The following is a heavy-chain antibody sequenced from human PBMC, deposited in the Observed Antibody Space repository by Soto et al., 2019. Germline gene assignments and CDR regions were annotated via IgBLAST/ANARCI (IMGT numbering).Heavy chain of an antibody. CDR3: ARLYCSSVSCYNDY. J-gene: IGHJ4*02. CDR1: GFPVSYGYY. D-gene: IGHD2-2*01. V-gene: IGHV4-38-2*01. CDR2: LYQSGKT. Sequence: PSETLSLTCGVSGFPVSYGYYWGWIRQPPGKGLECLGSLYQSGKTYYNPSLKSRLTLSMDTPKHDFSVRLRSVTAADTAVYFCARLYCSSVSCYNDYWGPGVQVTVSS.